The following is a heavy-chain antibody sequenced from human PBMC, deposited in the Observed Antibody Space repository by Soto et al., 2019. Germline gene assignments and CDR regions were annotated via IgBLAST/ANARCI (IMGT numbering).Heavy chain of an antibody. J-gene: IGHJ4*02. CDR3: ARISVAGGTFDF. CDR1: GFTFSTYA. D-gene: IGHD6-19*01. V-gene: IGHV3-23*01. Sequence: HLLESGGDLVQPGGSLRLSCVVSGFTFSTYAMTWVRQAPGKGLEWVSGISQSGRATYYADSVTGRFTISRDNSKNTVYMQMNSLRVEDTAVYHCARISVAGGTFDFWGQGALVTVSS. CDR2: ISQSGRAT.